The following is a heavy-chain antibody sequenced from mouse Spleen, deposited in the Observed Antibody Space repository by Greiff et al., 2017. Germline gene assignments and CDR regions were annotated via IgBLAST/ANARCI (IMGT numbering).Heavy chain of an antibody. CDR1: GFTFSSYA. CDR3: TRVAYGDWFAY. V-gene: IGHV5-9-1*02. Sequence: EVKLVESGEGLVKPGGSLKLSCAASGFTFSSYAMSWVRQTPEKRLEWVAYISSGGDYIYYADTVKGRFTISRDNARNTLYLQMSSLKSEDTAMYYCTRVAYGDWFAYWGQGTLVTVSA. J-gene: IGHJ3*01. D-gene: IGHD1-1*01. CDR2: ISSGGDYI.